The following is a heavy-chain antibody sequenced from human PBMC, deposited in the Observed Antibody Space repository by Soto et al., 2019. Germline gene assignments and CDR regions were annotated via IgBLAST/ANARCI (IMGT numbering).Heavy chain of an antibody. CDR2: IYNSGS. CDR3: AINADV. V-gene: IGHV4-59*08. Sequence: SETLSLTCTVSGASISGHVWSWIRQPPGKGLEWIAYIYNSGSSYNPSLKSRVTISVDTSKNQLSLKLSSVIAADSAVYYCAINADVWGQGTTVTVSS. J-gene: IGHJ6*02. CDR1: GASISGHV.